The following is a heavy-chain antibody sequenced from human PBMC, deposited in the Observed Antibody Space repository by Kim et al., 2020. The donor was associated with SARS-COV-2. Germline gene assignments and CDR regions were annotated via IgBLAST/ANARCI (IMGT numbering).Heavy chain of an antibody. CDR3: ASVYSTSSPFDY. D-gene: IGHD6-6*01. J-gene: IGHJ4*02. Sequence: NYNPSLKSRVTISVDTSKNQFSLKLSSVTAADTAVYYCASVYSTSSPFDYWGQGTLVTVSS. V-gene: IGHV4-4*09.